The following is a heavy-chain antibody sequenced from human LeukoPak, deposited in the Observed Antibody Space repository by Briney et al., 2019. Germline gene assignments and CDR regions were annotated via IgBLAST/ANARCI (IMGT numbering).Heavy chain of an antibody. V-gene: IGHV3-30-3*01. CDR2: ISYDGSNK. CDR3: TTINTAMVPYYFDY. Sequence: GGSLRLSCAASGFTFSSYAMHWVRQAPGKGLEWVAVISYDGSNKYYADSVKGRFTISRDNSKNTLYLQMNSLRAEDTAVYYCTTINTAMVPYYFDYWGQGTLVTVSS. D-gene: IGHD5-18*01. CDR1: GFTFSSYA. J-gene: IGHJ4*02.